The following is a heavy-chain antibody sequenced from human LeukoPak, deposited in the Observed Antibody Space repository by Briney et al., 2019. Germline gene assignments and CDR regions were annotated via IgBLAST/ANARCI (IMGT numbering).Heavy chain of an antibody. J-gene: IGHJ6*02. Sequence: SGTLSLTCAVSGGSISSSNWWSWVRQPPGKGLEWIGEIYHSGSTNYNPSLKSRVTISVDKSKNQFSLKLSSVTATDTAVYYCARISGPYYYAMDVWGQGTAVTVSS. CDR3: ARISGPYYYAMDV. V-gene: IGHV4-4*02. CDR2: IYHSGST. CDR1: GGSISSSNW. D-gene: IGHD3-10*01.